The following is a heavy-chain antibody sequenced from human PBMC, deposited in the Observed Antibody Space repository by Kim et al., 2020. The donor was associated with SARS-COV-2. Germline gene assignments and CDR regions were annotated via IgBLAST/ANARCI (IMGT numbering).Heavy chain of an antibody. CDR1: GGTFSSYA. J-gene: IGHJ3*02. V-gene: IGHV1-69*13. Sequence: SVKVSCKASGGTFSSYAISWVRQAPGQGLEWMGGIIPIFGTANYAQKFQGRVTITADESTSTAYMELSSLRSEDTAVYYCARDLVATRAFDIWGQGTMVTVSS. CDR3: ARDLVATRAFDI. D-gene: IGHD5-12*01. CDR2: IIPIFGTA.